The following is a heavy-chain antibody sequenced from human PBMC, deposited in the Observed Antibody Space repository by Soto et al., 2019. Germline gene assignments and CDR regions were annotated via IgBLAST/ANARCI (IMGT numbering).Heavy chain of an antibody. Sequence: PGESLKISCAASGFTFSSYGMHWVRQAPGKGLEWVAVISYDGSNKYYADSVKGRFTISRDNSKNTLYLQMNSLRAEDTAVYYCEKDGLHSTSWYGVDYWGQGTLVTVSS. CDR2: ISYDGSNK. CDR1: GFTFSSYG. V-gene: IGHV3-30*18. CDR3: EKDGLHSTSWYGVDY. J-gene: IGHJ4*02. D-gene: IGHD6-13*01.